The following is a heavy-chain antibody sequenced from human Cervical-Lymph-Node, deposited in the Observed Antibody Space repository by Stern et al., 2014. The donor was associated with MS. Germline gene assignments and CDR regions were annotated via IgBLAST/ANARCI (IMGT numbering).Heavy chain of an antibody. V-gene: IGHV1-18*01. Sequence: VQLVESGTEVKKPGASVKVSCKASGDTFGTYGVHWVRQAPGQRLELLGWISGYKGNTNYAQRRQGRVTLTTDTSTTTAYMELRSLRSDDTAVYYCAIMGTNGIDVWGQGTTVTVSS. D-gene: IGHD5-18*01. CDR3: AIMGTNGIDV. CDR1: GDTFGTYG. J-gene: IGHJ6*02. CDR2: ISGYKGNT.